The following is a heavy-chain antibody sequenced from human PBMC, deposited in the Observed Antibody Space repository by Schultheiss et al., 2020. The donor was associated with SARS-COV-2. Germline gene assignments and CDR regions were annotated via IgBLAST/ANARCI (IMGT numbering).Heavy chain of an antibody. CDR3: ARGNNYYYYYYMDV. CDR2: IYTSGST. J-gene: IGHJ6*03. CDR1: GGSISSYY. D-gene: IGHD1-14*01. V-gene: IGHV4-4*07. Sequence: SETLSLTCTVSGGSISSYYWSWIRQPPGKGLEWIGRIYTSGSTNYNPSLKSRVTMSVDTSKNQFSLKLSSVTAADTAVYYCARGNNYYYYYYMDVWGKGTTVTVSS.